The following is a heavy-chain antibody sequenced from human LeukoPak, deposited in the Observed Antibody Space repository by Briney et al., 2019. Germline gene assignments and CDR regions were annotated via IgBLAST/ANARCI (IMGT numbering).Heavy chain of an antibody. D-gene: IGHD3-22*01. V-gene: IGHV3-23*01. CDR1: GFTFSSYA. Sequence: GGSLRLSCAASGFTFSSYAMSWVRQAPGKGLKWVSAISGSGGSTYYADSVKGRFTISRDNSKNTLYLQMNSLRAEDTAVYYCARDFDSSGYYYVGYFDYWGQGTLVTVSS. J-gene: IGHJ4*02. CDR2: ISGSGGST. CDR3: ARDFDSSGYYYVGYFDY.